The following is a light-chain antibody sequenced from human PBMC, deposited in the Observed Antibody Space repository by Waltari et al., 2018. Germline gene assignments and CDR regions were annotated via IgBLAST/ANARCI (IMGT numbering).Light chain of an antibody. J-gene: IGLJ3*02. CDR3: QVWDNSSDQGV. CDR1: NIGSNS. CDR2: YDS. Sequence: SYVLTQPPSVSVAPGKTARITCGGNNIGSNSVHWYQLKPGQAPVLVIYYDSDRPSGIPERFSGSNSGNTATLTISSVEAGDEADYYCQVWDNSSDQGVFGGGTKLTVL. V-gene: IGLV3-21*04.